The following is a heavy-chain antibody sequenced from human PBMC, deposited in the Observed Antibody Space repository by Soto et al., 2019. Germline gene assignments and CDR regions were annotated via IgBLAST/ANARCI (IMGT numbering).Heavy chain of an antibody. Sequence: EVQLVESGGGLVKPGGSLRLSCTVSGFIVSSACMNRVRQAPGKGLEWVGRIKSKIDGGTTDYAAPVQGRFRISLEDSKNMLYLQMETPRTEATAVYYCITAPLRALTDVTARSWGEGALGTVSS. CDR2: IKSKIDGGTT. CDR3: ITAPLRALTDVTARS. J-gene: IGHJ5*02. V-gene: IGHV3-15*07. D-gene: IGHD2-21*02. CDR1: GFIVSSAC.